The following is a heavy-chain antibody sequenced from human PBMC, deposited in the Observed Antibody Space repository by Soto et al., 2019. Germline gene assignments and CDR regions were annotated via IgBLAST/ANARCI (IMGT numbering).Heavy chain of an antibody. CDR3: ARLIISLNYDY. CDR1: GFTFSTYG. D-gene: IGHD3-3*02. CDR2: IHHDGSNT. J-gene: IGHJ4*02. Sequence: QVQLVESGGGVVQPGTSLRLSCAASGFTFSTYGMHLVRQAPGKGLEWVASIHHDGSNTYYADTAKRRFTVYKDNSRNSLFLQMDSLRVGDTAVYFCARLIISLNYDYCGQGTLLIVSS. V-gene: IGHV3-33*02.